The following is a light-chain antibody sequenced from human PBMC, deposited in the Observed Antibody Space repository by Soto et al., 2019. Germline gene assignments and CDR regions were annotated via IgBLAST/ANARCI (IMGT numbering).Light chain of an antibody. CDR1: SSDVGGYDY. V-gene: IGLV2-14*01. CDR3: SSYTSSSAPV. CDR2: DVS. Sequence: QSALTQPASVSGSPGQSITISCTGTSSDVGGYDYVSWYQQHPGTAPKLMIYDVSNRPSGVSNRFSGSKSGNTASLTISGLQDEDEADYYWSSYTSSSAPVFGGGTQLTVL. J-gene: IGLJ2*01.